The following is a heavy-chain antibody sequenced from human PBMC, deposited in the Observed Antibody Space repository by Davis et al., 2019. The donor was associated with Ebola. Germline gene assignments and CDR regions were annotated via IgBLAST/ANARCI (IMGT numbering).Heavy chain of an antibody. Sequence: ASLNISCAASGFTFSRYWIHLVRQAPRKGLMWVSRINSDGTLTTYADSVRGRFTTSSDNAKTTLYLQINSLGAEDTALYYCAGYCSSTTCYQHYYDYYGMDVWGPGTTVTVYS. CDR2: INSDGTLT. D-gene: IGHD2-2*01. J-gene: IGHJ6*02. V-gene: IGHV3-74*03. CDR3: AGYCSSTTCYQHYYDYYGMDV. CDR1: GFTFSRYW.